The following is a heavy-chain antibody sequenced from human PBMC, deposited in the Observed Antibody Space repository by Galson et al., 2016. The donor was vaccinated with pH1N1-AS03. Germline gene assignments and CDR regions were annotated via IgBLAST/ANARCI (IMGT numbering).Heavy chain of an antibody. CDR3: ARRRLDPFRGASGWYFYFYGVDV. D-gene: IGHD6-25*01. V-gene: IGHV1-69*13. Sequence: SVKVSCKASGDTFSGYGITWVRQAPGQGLEWMGGIIPTYGTSNYAQKFQGRVTITADESTSTTYMDLSSLRSEDTAVYFCARRRLDPFRGASGWYFYFYGVDVWGQGTTVTASS. CDR2: IIPTYGTS. J-gene: IGHJ6*02. CDR1: GDTFSGYG.